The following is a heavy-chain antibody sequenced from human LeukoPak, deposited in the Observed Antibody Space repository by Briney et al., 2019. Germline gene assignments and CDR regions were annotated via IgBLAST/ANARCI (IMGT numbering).Heavy chain of an antibody. CDR2: IYYSGST. V-gene: IGHV4-31*03. CDR1: GGSISSGGYY. D-gene: IGHD6-6*01. J-gene: IGHJ6*02. CDR3: ARDLAASSYYGMDV. Sequence: PSETLSLTCTVSGGSISSGGYYWSWIRQHPGKGLEWIGYIYYSGSTYYNPSPKSRVTISVDTSKNQFSLRLSSVTATDTAVYYCARDLAASSYYGMDVWGQGTTVTVSS.